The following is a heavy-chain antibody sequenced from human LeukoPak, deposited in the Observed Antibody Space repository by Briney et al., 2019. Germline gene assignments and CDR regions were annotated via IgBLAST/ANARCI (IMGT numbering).Heavy chain of an antibody. CDR3: ARGRYSSSWDIDY. CDR2: INHSGST. J-gene: IGHJ4*02. D-gene: IGHD6-13*01. Sequence: PSETLSLTCAVYGGSFSGYYWSWIRQPSGKGLEWIGEINHSGSTNYNPSLKSRVTISVDTSKNQFSLKLSSVTAADTAVYYCARGRYSSSWDIDYWGQGTLVTVSS. V-gene: IGHV4-34*01. CDR1: GGSFSGYY.